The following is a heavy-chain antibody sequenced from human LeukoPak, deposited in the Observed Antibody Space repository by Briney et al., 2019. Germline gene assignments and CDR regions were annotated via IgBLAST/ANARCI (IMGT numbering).Heavy chain of an antibody. D-gene: IGHD2-2*01. J-gene: IGHJ4*02. CDR3: ARDYCTTTRCYPNYFDY. CDR1: GASVSSSNYY. CDR2: IYYSGST. V-gene: IGHV4-61*01. Sequence: SETLSLTCTVSGASVSSSNYYWSWIRQPXGKGLEWIGYIYYSGSTNYNPSLKSRVTISVDTSKNQFSLKLTSVTAADTAEYYCARDYCTTTRCYPNYFDYWGQGTLVTVSS.